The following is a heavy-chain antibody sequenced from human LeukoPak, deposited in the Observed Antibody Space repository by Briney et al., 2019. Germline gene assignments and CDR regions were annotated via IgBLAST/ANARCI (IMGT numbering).Heavy chain of an antibody. D-gene: IGHD2-15*01. V-gene: IGHV3-21*01. CDR3: ARGLVVAADYYFDY. CDR2: ISSSSSYM. J-gene: IGHJ4*02. CDR1: GFTFSSYS. Sequence: PGGSLRLSCAASGFTFSSYSMNWVRQAPGKGLEWVSSISSSSSYMYYADSVKGRFTISRDNAKNSLYLQMNSLRAEDTAVYYCARGLVVAADYYFDYWGQGTLVTVSS.